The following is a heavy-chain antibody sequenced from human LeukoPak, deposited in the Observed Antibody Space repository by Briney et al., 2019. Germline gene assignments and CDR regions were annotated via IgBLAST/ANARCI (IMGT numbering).Heavy chain of an antibody. CDR2: IYYSGST. J-gene: IGHJ4*02. V-gene: IGHV4-59*01. D-gene: IGHD6-25*01. CDR3: ARVQRIAARLYYDF. CDR1: GGSISSYC. Sequence: SETLSLTCTVSGGSISSYCWSWLRQPPGKGLEWIGYIYYSGSTNYNPSLKSRVTISVDTSKNQFSLKLSSVTTADTAVYYCARVQRIAARLYYDFWGQGTLVTVSS.